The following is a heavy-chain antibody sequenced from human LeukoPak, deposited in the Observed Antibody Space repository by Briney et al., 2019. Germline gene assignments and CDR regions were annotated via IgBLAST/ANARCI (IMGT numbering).Heavy chain of an antibody. Sequence: ASVKVSCKASGYTFTSYDINWVRQATGQGLEWMGWMNPNSGNTGYAQKLQGRVTMTTDTSTSTAYMELRSLRSDDTAVYYCARFMVRGVIILHYYYYGMDVWGQGTTVTVSS. CDR3: ARFMVRGVIILHYYYYGMDV. CDR2: MNPNSGNT. CDR1: GYTFTSYD. D-gene: IGHD3-10*01. V-gene: IGHV1-8*01. J-gene: IGHJ6*02.